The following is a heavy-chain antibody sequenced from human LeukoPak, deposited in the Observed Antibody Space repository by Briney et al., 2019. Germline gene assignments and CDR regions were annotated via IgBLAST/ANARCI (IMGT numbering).Heavy chain of an antibody. CDR2: IYYYGST. Sequence: PSETLSLTCSVSGGPIRSYYGRWIRQPTGKGLEWIGYIYYYGSTNYNPSLKSRVTISVDTSKYQFLLKLSSVTAADTAVYYCARGGSGSYWSLVYYYYYYGMDVWGQGTMVTVSS. D-gene: IGHD1-26*01. J-gene: IGHJ6*02. V-gene: IGHV4-59*01. CDR3: ARGGSGSYWSLVYYYYYYGMDV. CDR1: GGPIRSYY.